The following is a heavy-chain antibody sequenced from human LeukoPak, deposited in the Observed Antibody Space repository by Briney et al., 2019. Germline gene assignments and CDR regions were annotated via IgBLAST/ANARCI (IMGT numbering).Heavy chain of an antibody. V-gene: IGHV4-4*02. J-gene: IGHJ5*02. CDR2: IYHSGST. CDR1: GGSISSSNW. Sequence: PSETLSLTCAVSGGSISSSNWWSWVRQPPGKGLGWIGEIYHSGSTNYNPSLKSRVTISVDKSKNQFSLKLSSVTAADTAVYYCAREDSSGWSTWFDPWGQGTLVTVSS. CDR3: AREDSSGWSTWFDP. D-gene: IGHD6-19*01.